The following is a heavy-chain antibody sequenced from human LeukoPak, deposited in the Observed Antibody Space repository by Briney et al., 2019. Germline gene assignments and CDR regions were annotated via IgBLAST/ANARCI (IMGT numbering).Heavy chain of an antibody. D-gene: IGHD4-11*01. CDR3: ARDAQRGFDYSNSLKY. CDR1: GFIFSHHG. Sequence: PWGSLTLSCAVSGFIFSHHGMHWVRQAPGKGLEWVAVIWSDGTNRFYADSVKGRVTISRDNSQNTVFLQMNSLRVKDTAIYYCARDAQRGFDYSNSLKYWGHGTLVTVSS. V-gene: IGHV3-33*01. CDR2: IWSDGTNR. J-gene: IGHJ4*01.